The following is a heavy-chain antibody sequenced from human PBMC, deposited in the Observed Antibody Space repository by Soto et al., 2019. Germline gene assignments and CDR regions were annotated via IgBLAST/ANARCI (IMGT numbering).Heavy chain of an antibody. Sequence: QVQLVESGGGVVQPGRSLRLSCAASGFTFSSYGMHWVRQAPGKGLEWVAVIWYDGSNKYYADSVKGRFTISRDNSKNTLYLQMNSLRAEDTAVYYCARDPGGYYFDYWGPGTLVTVSS. CDR2: IWYDGSNK. V-gene: IGHV3-33*01. CDR3: ARDPGGYYFDY. CDR1: GFTFSSYG. D-gene: IGHD3-3*01. J-gene: IGHJ4*02.